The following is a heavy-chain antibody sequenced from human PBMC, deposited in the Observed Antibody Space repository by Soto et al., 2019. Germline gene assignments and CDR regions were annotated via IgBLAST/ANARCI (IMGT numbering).Heavy chain of an antibody. D-gene: IGHD3-22*01. CDR3: ARTTYYFETSGYSPFDY. Sequence: SETLSLTCVVSGGSFSGHYWSWIRQPPGKGLEWIGEVNHSGRTNYNPSLKGRITMSVDTSKNQFSLKLRSMTAADTAVYYCARTTYYFETSGYSPFDYWGQGTPVTVSS. CDR2: VNHSGRT. CDR1: GGSFSGHY. V-gene: IGHV4-34*01. J-gene: IGHJ4*02.